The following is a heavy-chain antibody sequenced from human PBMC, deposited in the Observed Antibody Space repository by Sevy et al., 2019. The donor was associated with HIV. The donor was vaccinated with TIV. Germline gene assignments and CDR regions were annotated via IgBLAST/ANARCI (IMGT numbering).Heavy chain of an antibody. CDR1: GYSFTSYW. CDR2: IYPGDSDT. Sequence: GESLKISCKGSGYSFTSYWIGWVRQMPGKGLEWMGIIYPGDSDTRYSPSFQGQVTISADKSISTAYLQWSSLKASDTAMYYCARYIAARPILNYYYDYMDVWGKGTTVTVSS. CDR3: ARYIAARPILNYYYDYMDV. D-gene: IGHD6-6*01. J-gene: IGHJ6*03. V-gene: IGHV5-51*01.